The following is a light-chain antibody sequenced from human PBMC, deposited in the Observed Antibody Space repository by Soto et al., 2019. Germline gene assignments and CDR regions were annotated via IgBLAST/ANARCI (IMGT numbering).Light chain of an antibody. CDR1: QSVSSN. J-gene: IGKJ2*01. V-gene: IGKV3-15*01. CDR3: QQYNTWPPYT. CDR2: DAS. Sequence: DIVMTQSPGTLSVSPGERATLSCRASQSVSSNLAWYQQKPGQAPRLLIYDASTRATGIPARFSGSGSGTDFTLSISSLQSEDFAVYFCQQYNTWPPYTFGQGTKREI.